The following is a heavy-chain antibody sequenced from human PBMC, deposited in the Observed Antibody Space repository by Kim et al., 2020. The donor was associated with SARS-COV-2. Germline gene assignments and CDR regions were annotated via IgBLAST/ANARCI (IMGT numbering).Heavy chain of an antibody. Sequence: GGSLRLSCAASGFTFTSYAMSWVRQAPGKGLEWVSGISGPGVSTYYADSVKGRFTISRDNSKNTLYLQMNSLRADDTAVYYCAKTIVVVVAAKFDYWGQGTLVTVSS. D-gene: IGHD2-15*01. CDR3: AKTIVVVVAAKFDY. V-gene: IGHV3-23*01. J-gene: IGHJ4*02. CDR2: ISGPGVST. CDR1: GFTFTSYA.